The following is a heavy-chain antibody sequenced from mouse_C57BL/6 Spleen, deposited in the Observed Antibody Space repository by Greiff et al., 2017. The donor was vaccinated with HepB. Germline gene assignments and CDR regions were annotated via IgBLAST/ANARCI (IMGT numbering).Heavy chain of an antibody. CDR3: AREDSSGHLFAY. CDR2: IYPSDSET. J-gene: IGHJ3*01. D-gene: IGHD3-2*02. Sequence: QVQLQQPGAELVRPGSSVKLSCKASGYTFTSYWMDWVKQRPGQGLEWIGNIYPSDSETHYNQKFKDKATLTVDKSSSTAYMQLSSLTSEDSAVYYCAREDSSGHLFAYWGQGTLVTVSA. CDR1: GYTFTSYW. V-gene: IGHV1-61*01.